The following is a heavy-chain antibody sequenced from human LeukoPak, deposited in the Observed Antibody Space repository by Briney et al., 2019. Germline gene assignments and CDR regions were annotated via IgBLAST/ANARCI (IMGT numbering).Heavy chain of an antibody. V-gene: IGHV3-9*01. CDR3: AKEQWFGELIFDY. CDR1: GFTFDDYA. CDR2: ISWNSGSI. D-gene: IGHD3-10*01. Sequence: GGSLRLSCAASGFTFDDYAMHWVRQAPGKGLEWVSGISWNSGSIGYADSVEGRFTISRDNAKNSLYLQMNSLRAEDTALYYCAKEQWFGELIFDYWGQGTLVTVSS. J-gene: IGHJ4*02.